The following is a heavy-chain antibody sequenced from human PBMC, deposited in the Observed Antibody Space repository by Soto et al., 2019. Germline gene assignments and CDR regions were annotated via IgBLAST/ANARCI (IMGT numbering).Heavy chain of an antibody. J-gene: IGHJ5*02. CDR2: ISSSSSTI. Sequence: EVQLVESGGGLVQPGGSLRLSCAASGFTFSSYSMNWVRQAPGKGLEWVSYISSSSSTIYYADSVKGRFTISRDNAKNSMYLQMNGMRAEDTAVYYCARSPERIAQNGWFDPWGQGTLVTVSS. CDR3: ARSPERIAQNGWFDP. V-gene: IGHV3-48*01. CDR1: GFTFSSYS. D-gene: IGHD6-13*01.